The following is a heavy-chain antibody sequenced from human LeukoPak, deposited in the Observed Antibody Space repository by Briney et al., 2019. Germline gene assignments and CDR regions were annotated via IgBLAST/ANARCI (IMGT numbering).Heavy chain of an antibody. D-gene: IGHD5-24*01. CDR1: GYSVTTSY. CDR2: VSSDGTT. Sequence: PSEPLSLTCSVSGYSVTTSYWNWLRQPTGKGREWIGYVSSDGTTIYTPSLRSRLIMSVDTAKNDISSILKSVTASDTAMYYRARLDCIVEGCYNHWGRGTLVTVSS. V-gene: IGHV4-59*08. CDR3: ARLDCIVEGCYNH. J-gene: IGHJ4*02.